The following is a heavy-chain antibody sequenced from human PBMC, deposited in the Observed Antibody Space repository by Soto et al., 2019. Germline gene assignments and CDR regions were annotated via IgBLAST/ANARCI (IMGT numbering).Heavy chain of an antibody. CDR1: GFTLSSYA. V-gene: IGHV3-23*01. J-gene: IGHJ1*01. CDR3: AQTPRYCSDGSCYSGYFQH. CDR2: VGGSGGNT. D-gene: IGHD2-15*01. Sequence: GGSLRLSCAASGFTLSSYAMSWVRQPPGKGLEWVSTVGGSGGNTYYADSVKGRFTISRDNSKNTLYLQMNSLRAEDTAVYYCAQTPRYCSDGSCYSGYFQHWGQGTLVTVSS.